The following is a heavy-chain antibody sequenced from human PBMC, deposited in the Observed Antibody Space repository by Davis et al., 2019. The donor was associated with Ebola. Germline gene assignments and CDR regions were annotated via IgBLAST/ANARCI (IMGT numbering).Heavy chain of an antibody. Sequence: GESLKISCAASGFTFSSYWMHWVRQAPGEGLVWVSRINSDGSSTSYADSVKGRFTISRDNAKNTLYLQMNSLRAEDTAVYYCARGAVTTLLNWGQGTLVTVSS. V-gene: IGHV3-74*01. CDR2: INSDGSST. CDR1: GFTFSSYW. CDR3: ARGAVTTLLN. J-gene: IGHJ4*02. D-gene: IGHD4-17*01.